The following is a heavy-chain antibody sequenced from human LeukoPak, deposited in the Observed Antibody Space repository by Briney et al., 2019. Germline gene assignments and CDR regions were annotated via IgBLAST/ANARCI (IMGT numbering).Heavy chain of an antibody. CDR3: ARETMITFGGVIVTPPYFDY. Sequence: SETLSLTCTVSGGSISSYYRSWIRQPAGKGLEWIGRIYTSGSTNYNPSLKSRVTMSVDTSKNQFSLKLSSVTAADTAVYYCARETMITFGGVIVTPPYFDYWGQGTLVTVSS. J-gene: IGHJ4*02. V-gene: IGHV4-4*07. CDR2: IYTSGST. D-gene: IGHD3-16*02. CDR1: GGSISSYY.